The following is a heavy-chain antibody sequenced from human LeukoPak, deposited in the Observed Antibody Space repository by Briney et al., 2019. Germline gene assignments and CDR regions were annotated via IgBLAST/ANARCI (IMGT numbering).Heavy chain of an antibody. V-gene: IGHV1-69*05. CDR2: SIPIFGTA. J-gene: IGHJ3*02. D-gene: IGHD5-24*01. CDR3: ARGLFGRDGYNDAFDI. Sequence: ISWVGQAPGQGREWMGGSIPIFGTANYEKKFQGRVRITTDEYTRTAYMELSSLRSEDTAVYYCARGLFGRDGYNDAFDIWGQGTMVTVSS.